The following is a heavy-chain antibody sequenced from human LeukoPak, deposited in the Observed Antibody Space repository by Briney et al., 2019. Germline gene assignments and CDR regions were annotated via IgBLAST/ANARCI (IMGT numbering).Heavy chain of an antibody. CDR2: IYPGDSDT. CDR3: ARRADGGKGVMADY. CDR1: GYSFTNYW. J-gene: IGHJ4*02. D-gene: IGHD4-23*01. Sequence: GESLKISCKGSGYSFTNYWIGWVRHMPGKGLKWVGLIYPGDSDTRYSPSFQGQVTISADKSISTAYLQWSSLKASDSAMYYCARRADGGKGVMADYWGQGTLVTVSS. V-gene: IGHV5-51*01.